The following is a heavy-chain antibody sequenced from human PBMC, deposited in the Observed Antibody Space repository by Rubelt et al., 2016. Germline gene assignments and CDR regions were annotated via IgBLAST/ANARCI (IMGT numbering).Heavy chain of an antibody. CDR2: IYYSGST. CDR3: ARSVYTPMGRTYDLDH. CDR1: GGSISSSSYY. V-gene: IGHV4-39*07. J-gene: IGHJ4*02. Sequence: QLQLQESGPGLVKPSETLSLTCTVSGGSISSSSYYWGWILKPPGKGLEWIGSIYYSGSTYYNPSDTGSCTLSVDATKNPVALTRTHVTAADTAEDYWARSVYTPMGRTYDLDHWGQGPMVTESS. D-gene: IGHD5-18*01.